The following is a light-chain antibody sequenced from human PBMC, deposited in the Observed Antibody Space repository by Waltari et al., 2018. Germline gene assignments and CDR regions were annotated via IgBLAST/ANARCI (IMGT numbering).Light chain of an antibody. Sequence: DSQMTQSPSSLSASVGDTVTITCRATQDINNYVGWLQQKPGKAPKSLIYSASSLRSGVSSRFSGSGSGTEFTLTISSLQPEDVATYYCQQHLHYPWTFGQGTKVEVK. CDR2: SAS. CDR3: QQHLHYPWT. CDR1: QDINNY. J-gene: IGKJ1*01. V-gene: IGKV1-16*01.